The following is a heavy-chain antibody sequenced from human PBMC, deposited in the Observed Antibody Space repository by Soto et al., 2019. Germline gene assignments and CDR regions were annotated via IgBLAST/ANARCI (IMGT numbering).Heavy chain of an antibody. CDR2: IWYDGSNK. V-gene: IGHV3-33*01. CDR1: GFTFSSYG. Sequence: QVQLVESGGGVVQPGRSLRLSCAASGFTFSSYGMHWVRQAPGKGLEWVAVIWYDGSNKYYADSVKGRFTISRDNSKNMLYLQMNSLRAEDTAVYYCASAYSSSWDYYYYGMDVWGQGTTVTVSS. D-gene: IGHD6-13*01. J-gene: IGHJ6*02. CDR3: ASAYSSSWDYYYYGMDV.